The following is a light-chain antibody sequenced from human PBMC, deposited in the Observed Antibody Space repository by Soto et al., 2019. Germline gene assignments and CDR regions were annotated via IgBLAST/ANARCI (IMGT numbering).Light chain of an antibody. V-gene: IGLV2-14*03. Sequence: QSALNQPASVSGSPGQSVTISCTGTSSDVGAYKYVSWYQKHPGKAPKLMIYGVSNRPSGISNRFSGSKSGNTAFLTISGLQPEDEADYYCSSFTGPTTLDVFGTGTKVTVL. CDR3: SSFTGPTTLDV. CDR1: SSDVGAYKY. CDR2: GVS. J-gene: IGLJ1*01.